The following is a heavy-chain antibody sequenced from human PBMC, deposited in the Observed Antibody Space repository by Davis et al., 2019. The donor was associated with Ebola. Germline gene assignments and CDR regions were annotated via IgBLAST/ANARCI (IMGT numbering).Heavy chain of an antibody. D-gene: IGHD2-2*01. CDR3: AKDIAVDLVVVPAARGGYYYYGMDV. J-gene: IGHJ6*04. V-gene: IGHV3-74*01. Sequence: GESLKISCAASGFTFSSYWMHWVRQAPGKGLVWVSRINSDGSSTSYADSVKGRFTISRDNAKNTLYLQMNSLRAEDTALYYCAKDIAVDLVVVPAARGGYYYYGMDVWGKGTTVTVSS. CDR1: GFTFSSYW. CDR2: INSDGSST.